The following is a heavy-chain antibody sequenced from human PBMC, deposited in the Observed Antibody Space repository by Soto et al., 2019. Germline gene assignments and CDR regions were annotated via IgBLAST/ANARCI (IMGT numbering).Heavy chain of an antibody. Sequence: SETLSLTCTVSGGSISSSSYYWVWIRQPPGKGLEWIGSIYYSGSTYYNPSLKSRVTISVDTSKNQFCLKLSSVTAADTAVYYCARHRGYRRSSGRGVWYYFDYWGQGTLVTVSS. CDR3: ARHRGYRRSSGRGVWYYFDY. D-gene: IGHD6-6*01. J-gene: IGHJ4*02. CDR1: GGSISSSSYY. V-gene: IGHV4-39*01. CDR2: IYYSGST.